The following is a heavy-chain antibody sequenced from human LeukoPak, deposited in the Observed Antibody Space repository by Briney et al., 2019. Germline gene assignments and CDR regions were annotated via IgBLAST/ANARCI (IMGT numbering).Heavy chain of an antibody. CDR1: GGSISSGGYY. CDR2: IYYSGST. D-gene: IGHD4-17*01. Sequence: PSETLSLTCSVSGGSISSGGYYWNWIRQHPGKGLEWIGYIYYSGSTYYNPSLKSRVTISVDTSKNQFSLKLSPVTAADTAVYYCARDRTDYGDYGNWFDPWGQGTLVPVSS. CDR3: ARDRTDYGDYGNWFDP. V-gene: IGHV4-31*03. J-gene: IGHJ5*02.